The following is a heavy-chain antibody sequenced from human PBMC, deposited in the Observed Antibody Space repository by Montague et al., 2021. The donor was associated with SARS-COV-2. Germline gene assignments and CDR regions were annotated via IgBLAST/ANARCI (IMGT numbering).Heavy chain of an antibody. Sequence: TLSLTCTVSGGSISSGSYYWSWIRQHPGKGLEWIGYIYYSGSSYYNPSLKSRVTISVDTSKNQFSLRLSSVTAADTAVYYCARARTSLIVVVNEFDYWGQGTLVIVSS. CDR1: GGSISSGSYY. J-gene: IGHJ4*02. CDR3: ARARTSLIVVVNEFDY. V-gene: IGHV4-31*03. D-gene: IGHD2-21*01. CDR2: IYYSGSS.